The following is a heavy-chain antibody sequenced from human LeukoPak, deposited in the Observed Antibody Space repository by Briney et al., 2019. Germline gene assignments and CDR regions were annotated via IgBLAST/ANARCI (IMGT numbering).Heavy chain of an antibody. D-gene: IGHD6-6*01. CDR1: GGSISSYY. CDR2: IYYSGST. V-gene: IGHV4-59*01. CDR3: ARAYSSSSELDY. J-gene: IGHJ4*02. Sequence: PSETLSLTCTVSGGSISSYYGSWIRQPPGKGLEWIGYIYYSGSTNYNPSLKSRVTISVDTSKNQFSLKLSSVTAADTAVYYCARAYSSSSELDYWGQGTLVTVSS.